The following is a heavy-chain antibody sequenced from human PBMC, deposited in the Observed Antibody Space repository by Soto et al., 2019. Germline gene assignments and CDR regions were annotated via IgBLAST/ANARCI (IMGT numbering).Heavy chain of an antibody. J-gene: IGHJ4*02. V-gene: IGHV1-46*01. D-gene: IGHD2-15*01. CDR3: ARSTGDSGGDY. CDR1: GYTFTSYY. Sequence: QVQLVQSGAEVKKPGASVTVSCKASGYTFTSYYMHWVRQAPGQGLEWMGIINPSGGSTSYAQKFQGRVTMTRDTSTSTVYMELISLRSEDTAVYYCARSTGDSGGDYWGQGTLVTVSS. CDR2: INPSGGST.